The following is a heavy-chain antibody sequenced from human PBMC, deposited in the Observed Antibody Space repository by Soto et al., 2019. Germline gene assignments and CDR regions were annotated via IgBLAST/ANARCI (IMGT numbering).Heavy chain of an antibody. D-gene: IGHD3-9*01. CDR1: GGTFSSYA. CDR2: VIPIFGTA. CDR3: ARDDAPDYDILTGYFNY. J-gene: IGHJ4*02. Sequence: QVQLVQSGAEVKKPGSSVKVSCKASGGTFSSYAISWVRQAPGQGLEWMGGVIPIFGTANYAQKFQGRVTITAYESTSTAYMELSSLRSEDTAVYYCARDDAPDYDILTGYFNYWGQGTLVTVSS. V-gene: IGHV1-69*01.